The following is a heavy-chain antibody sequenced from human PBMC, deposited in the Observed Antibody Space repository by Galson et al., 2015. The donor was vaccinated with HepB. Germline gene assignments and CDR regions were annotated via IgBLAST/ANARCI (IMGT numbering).Heavy chain of an antibody. CDR2: ISYDGSNK. CDR3: ARESGSGSYYYYYYGMDV. J-gene: IGHJ6*02. Sequence: SLRLSCAASGFTFSSYAMHWVRQAPGKGLEWVAVISYDGSNKYYADSVKGRFTISRDNSKNTLYLQMNSLRAEDTAVYYCARESGSGSYYYYYYGMDVWGQGTTVTVSS. V-gene: IGHV3-30-3*01. D-gene: IGHD3-10*01. CDR1: GFTFSSYA.